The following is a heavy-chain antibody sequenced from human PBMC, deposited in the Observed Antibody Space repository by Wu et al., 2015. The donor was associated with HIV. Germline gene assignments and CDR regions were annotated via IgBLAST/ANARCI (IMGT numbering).Heavy chain of an antibody. V-gene: IGHV1-69*05. CDR3: ARGFSSTWYDYFDL. D-gene: IGHD6-13*01. CDR2: IIPIFGTA. J-gene: IGHJ4*02. CDR1: GGTFSSFS. Sequence: VQLVQSGAEVKKPGSSVKLSCKASGGTFSSFSINWVRQAPGQGLEWTGGIIPIFGTATYAQTFQGRATITSDESTSTAYVEVTGLTSEDTAVYYCARGFSSTWYDYFDLWGQGTLVSVSS.